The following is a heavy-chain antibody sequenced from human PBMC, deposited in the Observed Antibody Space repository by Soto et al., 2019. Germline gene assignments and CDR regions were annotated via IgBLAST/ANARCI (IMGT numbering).Heavy chain of an antibody. CDR1: GFTFSSYA. D-gene: IGHD2-2*01. J-gene: IGHJ4*02. CDR2: ISGSGGST. V-gene: IGHV3-23*01. CDR3: ATYCSSTSCYSSNY. Sequence: GGSLRLSCAAFGFTFSSYAMSWVRQAPGKGLEWVSAISGSGGSTYYADSVKGRFTISRDNSKNTLYLQMNSLRAEDTAVYYCATYCSSTSCYSSNYWGQGTLVTVSS.